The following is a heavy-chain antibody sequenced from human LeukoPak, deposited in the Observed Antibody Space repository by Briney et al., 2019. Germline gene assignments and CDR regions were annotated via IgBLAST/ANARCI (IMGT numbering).Heavy chain of an antibody. V-gene: IGHV3-21*01. Sequence: GGSLRLSCVASGFAFSSYTIYWVRQAPGKGLEWVSSISSSSSYISHADSLKGRFTISRDNAKNSLSLQMNSLRAEDTAVYYCARAGSRLIEYRMDVWGQGTTVTVSS. CDR2: ISSSSSYI. CDR1: GFAFSSYT. D-gene: IGHD2-2*01. J-gene: IGHJ6*02. CDR3: ARAGSRLIEYRMDV.